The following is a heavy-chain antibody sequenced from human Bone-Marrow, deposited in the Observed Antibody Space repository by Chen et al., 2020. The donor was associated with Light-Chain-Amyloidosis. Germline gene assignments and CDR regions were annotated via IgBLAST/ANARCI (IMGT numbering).Heavy chain of an antibody. D-gene: IGHD3-10*01. J-gene: IGHJ6*02. CDR1: GFTFDDYA. V-gene: IGHV3-9*01. Sequence: EVQLVESGGGLVQHGRSLRLSCAAAGFTFDDYALPWVRQAPGKGLEWVSGISWHSGSIGYADSVKGRFTISRDNAKNSLYLQMNSLRAEYTALYYCAKDVGSGSYYHYYYYGMDVWGQGTTVTVSS. CDR3: AKDVGSGSYYHYYYYGMDV. CDR2: ISWHSGSI.